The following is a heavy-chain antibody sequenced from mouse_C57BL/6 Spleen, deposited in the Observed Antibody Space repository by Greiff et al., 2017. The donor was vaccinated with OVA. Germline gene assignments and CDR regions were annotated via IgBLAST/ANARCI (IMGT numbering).Heavy chain of an antibody. J-gene: IGHJ2*01. CDR3: AREDGRPDD. CDR1: GYTFTSYD. Sequence: QVQLQQSGPGLVKPGASVKLSCKASGYTFTSYDINWVKQRPGQGLEWIGWIYPSAGSTKYNEKFKGKATLTVDTSSSTAYLERHSLTSEDSAVYVCAREDGRPDDWGQGTTLTVSS. D-gene: IGHD1-1*01. V-gene: IGHV1-85*01. CDR2: IYPSAGST.